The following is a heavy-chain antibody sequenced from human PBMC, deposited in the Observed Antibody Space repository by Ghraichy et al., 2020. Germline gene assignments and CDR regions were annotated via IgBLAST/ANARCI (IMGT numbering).Heavy chain of an antibody. Sequence: GGSLRLSCAASGFTFSSYAMSWVRQAPGKGLEWVSAISGSGGSTYYADSVKGRFTISRDNSKNTLYLQMNSLRAEDTAVYYCAKGEGNSYGSAEYFQHWGQGTLVTVSS. D-gene: IGHD5-18*01. CDR1: GFTFSSYA. V-gene: IGHV3-23*01. CDR2: ISGSGGST. J-gene: IGHJ1*01. CDR3: AKGEGNSYGSAEYFQH.